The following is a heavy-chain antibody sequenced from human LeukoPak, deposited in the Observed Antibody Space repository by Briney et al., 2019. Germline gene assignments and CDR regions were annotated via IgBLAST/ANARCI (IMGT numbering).Heavy chain of an antibody. CDR2: INHSGST. CDR1: GGSFSGYY. Sequence: SETLSLTCAVYGGSFSGYYWSGIRQPPGKGVEWIGEINHSGSTNYNPSLNSRVTISVDTSKNQFSLKLSSVTAADTAVYYCARVALGGIDYWGQGTLVTVSS. CDR3: ARVALGGIDY. V-gene: IGHV4-34*01. D-gene: IGHD3-16*01. J-gene: IGHJ4*02.